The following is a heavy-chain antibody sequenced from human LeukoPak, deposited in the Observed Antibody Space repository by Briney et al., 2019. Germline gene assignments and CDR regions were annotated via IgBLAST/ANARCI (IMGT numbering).Heavy chain of an antibody. CDR1: GFTFGDYA. D-gene: IGHD4-17*01. CDR3: TRPLYGEDYAYY. V-gene: IGHV3-49*03. Sequence: GGSLRLSCTASGFTFGDYAMSWFRQAPGKGLEWVGFIRSKACGGTTEYAASVKGRFTISRYDSKSIAYLQMNSLKTEDTAVYYCTRPLYGEDYAYYWGQGTLVTVSS. CDR2: IRSKACGGTT. J-gene: IGHJ4*02.